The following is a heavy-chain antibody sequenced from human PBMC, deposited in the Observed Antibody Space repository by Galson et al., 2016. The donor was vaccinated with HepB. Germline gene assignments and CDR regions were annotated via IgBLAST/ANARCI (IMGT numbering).Heavy chain of an antibody. CDR1: GFSFSTYA. CDR2: ISGGGGST. D-gene: IGHD3-22*01. CDR3: ARGMYYYDSSGYPGPFDY. Sequence: SLRLSCAVSGFSFSTYAMSWVRQAPGKGLEWVSAISGGGGSTFYADSVKGRFTISRDNSKNTVYLQMNGLRAEDTAVYYCARGMYYYDSSGYPGPFDYWGQGTLVTVSS. J-gene: IGHJ4*02. V-gene: IGHV3-23*01.